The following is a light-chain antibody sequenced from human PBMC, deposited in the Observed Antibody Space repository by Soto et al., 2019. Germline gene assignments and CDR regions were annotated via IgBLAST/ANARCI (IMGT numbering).Light chain of an antibody. J-gene: IGKJ1*01. V-gene: IGKV3-15*01. Sequence: EIVMTQSPVTLSVSPGGRATLSCRASQSISDTLAWYQQKPGQAPRLLIHGASTRAPGFPARFSGSGSGTDFTLTISSLQSEDFAVYYCQQYNNWPWTLGQGTKVEIK. CDR2: GAS. CDR3: QQYNNWPWT. CDR1: QSISDT.